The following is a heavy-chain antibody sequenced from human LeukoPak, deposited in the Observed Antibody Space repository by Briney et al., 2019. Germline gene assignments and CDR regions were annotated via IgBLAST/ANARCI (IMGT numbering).Heavy chain of an antibody. CDR3: ARFTRDGFDF. Sequence: SETLSLTCSVSGGSISSYYWSWIRQPAGKGLEWIGHIYTSGNTNYNPSLMSRVTISLDKSKNQFSLNLSSVTAADTAEYYCARFTRDGFDFWGQGTLVTVSS. J-gene: IGHJ4*02. V-gene: IGHV4-4*07. CDR1: GGSISSYY. D-gene: IGHD2-2*01. CDR2: IYTSGNT.